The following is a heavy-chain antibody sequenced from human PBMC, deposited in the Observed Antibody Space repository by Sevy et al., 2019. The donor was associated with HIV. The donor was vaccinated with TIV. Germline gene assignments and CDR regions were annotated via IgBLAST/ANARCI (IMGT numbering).Heavy chain of an antibody. CDR1: GFTFSRYW. CDR3: ARDLPPSATTVAHFDC. Sequence: GGSLRLSCAASGFTFSRYWMTWVRQAPGKGLEWVANIKQDESEKYYVDAVKGRFTISRDNAKNSMYLQMNSLRAEDTAIYYCARDLPPSATTVAHFDCWGQGTLVTVSS. J-gene: IGHJ4*02. V-gene: IGHV3-7*01. D-gene: IGHD4-17*01. CDR2: IKQDESEK.